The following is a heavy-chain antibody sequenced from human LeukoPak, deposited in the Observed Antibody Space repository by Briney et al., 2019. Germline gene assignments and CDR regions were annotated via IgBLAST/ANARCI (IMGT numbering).Heavy chain of an antibody. J-gene: IGHJ4*02. CDR2: ISGSGGST. D-gene: IGHD6-19*01. CDR3: AKVASSGWGYFDY. Sequence: PGGSLRLSCAASGFTFSSYAMSWVRQAPGKGLEWVSAISGSGGSTYYADSVKGRFTISRESSKNTLYLQMNSLRAEDTDVYYCAKVASSGWGYFDYWGQGTLVTVSS. CDR1: GFTFSSYA. V-gene: IGHV3-23*01.